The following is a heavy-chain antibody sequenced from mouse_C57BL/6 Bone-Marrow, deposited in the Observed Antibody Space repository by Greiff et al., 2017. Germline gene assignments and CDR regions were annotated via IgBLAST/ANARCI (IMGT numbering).Heavy chain of an antibody. CDR2: LFPGSGST. V-gene: IGHV1-56*01. Sequence: QVQLQQSGPELVRPGASGKISCKAPGYTFTSHWMQWVRQRPGQGLEWIGELFPGSGSTYYNEKFKGKATLTVDTSSSTAYMQLSSLTSEDSAVYFCARSDGYDVRFAYWGQGTLVTVSA. CDR1: GYTFTSHW. D-gene: IGHD2-2*01. J-gene: IGHJ3*01. CDR3: ARSDGYDVRFAY.